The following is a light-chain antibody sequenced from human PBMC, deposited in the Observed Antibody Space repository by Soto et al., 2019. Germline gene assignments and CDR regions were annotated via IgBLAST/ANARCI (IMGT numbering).Light chain of an antibody. CDR2: GAS. Sequence: EILLTQSPATLSVSPGERVTLSCRASQSVTRDLAWYQQKPGQAPRLLIYGASTRATGIPARFSGSGSGTEFTLTISSLQYEDFAIYYCQQYRTFGQGTRVEIK. V-gene: IGKV3-15*01. CDR1: QSVTRD. J-gene: IGKJ1*01. CDR3: QQYRT.